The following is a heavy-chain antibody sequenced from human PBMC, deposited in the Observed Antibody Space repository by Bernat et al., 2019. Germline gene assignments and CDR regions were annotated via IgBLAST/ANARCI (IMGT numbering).Heavy chain of an antibody. CDR3: ARVPYSSSWTKKGEYFQH. CDR2: IWYDGSNK. V-gene: IGHV3-33*01. CDR1: GFTFSSYG. D-gene: IGHD6-13*01. J-gene: IGHJ1*01. Sequence: QVQLVESGGGVVQPGRSLRLSCAASGFTFSSYGMHWVRQAPGKGLEWVAVIWYDGSNKYYADSVKGRFTISRDNSKNTLYLQMNSLRAEDTAVYYCARVPYSSSWTKKGEYFQHWGQGTLVTVSS.